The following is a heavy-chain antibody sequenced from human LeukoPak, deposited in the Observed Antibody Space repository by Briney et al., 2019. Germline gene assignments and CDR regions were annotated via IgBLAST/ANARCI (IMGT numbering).Heavy chain of an antibody. J-gene: IGHJ4*02. D-gene: IGHD2-2*01. CDR2: ISVGGGDT. V-gene: IGHV3-23*01. CDR3: TRDHITSWQIDF. Sequence: GGSLRLSCEASGFIFSSYVMGWVRQAPGKGLEWVSSISVGGGDTFTADSVKGRFTITRENSKNTLYLQMMGLRVEDTAVYYCTRDHITSWQIDFWGQGTMVTVSS. CDR1: GFIFSSYV.